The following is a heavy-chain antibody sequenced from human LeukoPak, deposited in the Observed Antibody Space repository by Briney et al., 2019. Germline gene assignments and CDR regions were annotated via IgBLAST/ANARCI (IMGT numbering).Heavy chain of an antibody. V-gene: IGHV3-11*01. J-gene: IGHJ6*03. CDR3: ARVYELREEDYYYYYMDV. Sequence: GSLRLSCAASGFTFSDYYMSWICQAPGKGLEWVSYISSSGTTIYYADSVKGRFTISRDNAKNSLYLQMNSLRAEDTALYYCARVYELREEDYYYYYMDVWGKGTTVTVSS. CDR2: ISSSGTTI. D-gene: IGHD5/OR15-5a*01. CDR1: GFTFSDYY.